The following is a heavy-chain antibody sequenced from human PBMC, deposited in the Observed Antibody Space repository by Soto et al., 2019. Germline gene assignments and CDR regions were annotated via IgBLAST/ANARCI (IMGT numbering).Heavy chain of an antibody. J-gene: IGHJ4*02. Sequence: VKVSCKASGYTFTSNSXXXVRQAPGQGLEWMGWINVYNGNTKYAQQLQGRVTLTTDTSTSTAYMDLRSLRSDDTAVYYCARISRSXXXWLPDYWGRXTXVTVSS. V-gene: IGHV1-18*04. D-gene: IGHD2-2*01. CDR3: ARISRSXXXWLPDY. CDR2: INVYNGNT. CDR1: GYTFTSNS.